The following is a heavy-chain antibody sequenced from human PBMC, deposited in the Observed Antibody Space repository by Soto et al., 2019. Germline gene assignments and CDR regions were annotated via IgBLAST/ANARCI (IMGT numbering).Heavy chain of an antibody. CDR1: GGSISSGDYY. J-gene: IGHJ6*02. D-gene: IGHD3-10*01. V-gene: IGHV4-30-4*01. Sequence: SETLSLTCTVSGGSISSGDYYWSWIRQPPGKGLEWIGYIYYSGSTYYNPSLKSRVTISVDTSKNQFSLKLSSVTAADTAVYYCARDGSASYYRYGMDVWGQGTTVTVSS. CDR3: ARDGSASYYRYGMDV. CDR2: IYYSGST.